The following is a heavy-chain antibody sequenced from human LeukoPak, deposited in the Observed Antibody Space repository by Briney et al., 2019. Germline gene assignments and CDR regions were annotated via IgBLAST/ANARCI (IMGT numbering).Heavy chain of an antibody. V-gene: IGHV4-34*01. J-gene: IGHJ6*03. Sequence: SETLSLTCAVYGGSFGGYYWSWIRQPPGKGLEWIGEINHSGSTNYNPSLKSRVTISVDTSKNQFSLKLSSVTAADTAVYYCARVGWYYYYYMDVWGKGTTVTVSS. D-gene: IGHD2-2*03. CDR3: ARVGWYYYYYMDV. CDR2: INHSGST. CDR1: GGSFGGYY.